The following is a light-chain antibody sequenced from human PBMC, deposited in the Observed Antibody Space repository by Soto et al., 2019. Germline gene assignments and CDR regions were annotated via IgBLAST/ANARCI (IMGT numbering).Light chain of an antibody. Sequence: DIQMTQSPSSLSASVGDRVTITCRASQSISSYLNWYQQKPGKAPKLLIYAASSLQGGVPSRFSGSGSGTDFTLTISSLQPEDFATYYCLQTYSSPRTFGQGTRVEIK. V-gene: IGKV1-39*01. J-gene: IGKJ1*01. CDR2: AAS. CDR3: LQTYSSPRT. CDR1: QSISSY.